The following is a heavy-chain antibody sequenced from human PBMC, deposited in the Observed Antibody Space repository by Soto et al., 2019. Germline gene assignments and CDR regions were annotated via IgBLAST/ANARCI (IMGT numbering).Heavy chain of an antibody. CDR2: ISDGSST. Sequence: GGSLRLSCAASGFTFSSYSMNWVRQAPGKGLEWVSYISDGSSTSYADSVKGRFTISRDNAKNTLYLQMNSLRAEDTAVYYCALSHTVTTDYWGQGTLVTVSS. V-gene: IGHV3-74*01. J-gene: IGHJ4*02. CDR3: ALSHTVTTDY. CDR1: GFTFSSYS. D-gene: IGHD4-17*01.